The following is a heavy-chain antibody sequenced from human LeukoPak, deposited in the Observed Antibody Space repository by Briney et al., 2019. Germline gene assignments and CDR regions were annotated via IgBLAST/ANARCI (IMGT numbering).Heavy chain of an antibody. CDR1: GGSFIGYY. CDR3: ARQGYDLDY. Sequence: SETLSLTCAVYGGSFIGYYWSWIRQPPGKGLEWIGEINHSGSTYYNPSLKSRVTISVDTSKNQFSLKLSSVTAADTAVYYCARQGYDLDYWGQGTLVTVSS. D-gene: IGHD5-12*01. V-gene: IGHV4-34*01. CDR2: INHSGST. J-gene: IGHJ4*02.